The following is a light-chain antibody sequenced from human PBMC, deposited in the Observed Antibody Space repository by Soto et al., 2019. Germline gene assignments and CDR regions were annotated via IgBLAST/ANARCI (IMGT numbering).Light chain of an antibody. J-gene: IGKJ5*01. Sequence: DIVMTQSPDSLAVSLGERATINCKSSQSVLYSSNNKNYLAWYQQKPGQPPKLLIYWASTRESGVPDRFSGSGSGKDFTLTISILQAEDVAVYYCQQYYSTPITFGQGTRLEIK. CDR1: QSVLYSSNNKNY. CDR3: QQYYSTPIT. V-gene: IGKV4-1*01. CDR2: WAS.